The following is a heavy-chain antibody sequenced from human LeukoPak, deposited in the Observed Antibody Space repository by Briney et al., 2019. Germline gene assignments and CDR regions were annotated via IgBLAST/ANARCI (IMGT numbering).Heavy chain of an antibody. CDR3: AKDREEAEYYYDSSGYSS. V-gene: IGHV3-23*01. CDR2: ISGSGGST. Sequence: PGGSLRLSCTASGFTFGDYAMNWFRQAPGKGLEWVSAISGSGGSTYYADSVKGRFTISRDNSKNTLYLQMNSLRVEDTAVYFCAKDREEAEYYYDSSGYSSWGQGTLVTVSS. D-gene: IGHD3-22*01. J-gene: IGHJ4*02. CDR1: GFTFGDYA.